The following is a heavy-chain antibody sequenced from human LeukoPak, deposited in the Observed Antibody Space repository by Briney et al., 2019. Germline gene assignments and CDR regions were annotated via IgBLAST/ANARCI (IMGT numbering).Heavy chain of an antibody. CDR2: TYYSGST. D-gene: IGHD3-22*01. CDR3: ARTRSQYDSSDY. J-gene: IGHJ4*02. Sequence: SQTLSLTCTVSGGSISGYYWSWIRQPPGKGLEWIGYTYYSGSTNYNPSLKSRVTISVDTSNNQFSLKLSSVTAADTAVYYCARTRSQYDSSDYWGQGTLVTVSS. CDR1: GGSISGYY. V-gene: IGHV4-59*01.